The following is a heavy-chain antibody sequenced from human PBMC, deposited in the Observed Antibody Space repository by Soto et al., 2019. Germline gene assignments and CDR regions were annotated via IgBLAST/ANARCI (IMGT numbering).Heavy chain of an antibody. CDR1: GYTFTSYY. J-gene: IGHJ4*02. CDR2: INPSGGST. V-gene: IGHV1-46*01. CDR3: ARGMYYYDSSGWTDY. D-gene: IGHD3-22*01. Sequence: QVQLVQSGAEVKKPGASVKVSCKASGYTFTSYYMHWVRQAPGQGLEWMGIINPSGGSTRYAQKFQGRVTMTRDTSTSTVYMELSSLRSEDTAVYYCARGMYYYDSSGWTDYWGQGTLVTVSS.